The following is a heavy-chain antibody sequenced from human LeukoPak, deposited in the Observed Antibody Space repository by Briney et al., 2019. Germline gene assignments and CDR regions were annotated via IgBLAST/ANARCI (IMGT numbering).Heavy chain of an antibody. D-gene: IGHD5-24*01. V-gene: IGHV4-31*03. Sequence: SQTLSLTCTVSGGSISSGGYYWSWIRQHPGKGLEWIGYIYYSGSTYYNPSLKSRVTISVDTSKNQFSLKLSSVTAADTAVYYCARDRGDGYNYLDYWGQGTLVTVSS. CDR2: IYYSGST. CDR1: GGSISSGGYY. J-gene: IGHJ4*02. CDR3: ARDRGDGYNYLDY.